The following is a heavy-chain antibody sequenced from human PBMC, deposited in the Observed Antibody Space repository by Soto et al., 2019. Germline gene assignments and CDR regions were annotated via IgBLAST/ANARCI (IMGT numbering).Heavy chain of an antibody. V-gene: IGHV1-8*01. J-gene: IGHJ5*02. Sequence: QVQLVQSGAEVKKPGASVKVSCKASGYTFTSSDINWVQQATGQGLEWLGWMNPNSGNTGYAQKFQGRITLTRSTSINTAYLELSSLSSDDSAVYYCARGASPWGQGTLVTVSS. CDR1: GYTFTSSD. CDR3: ARGASP. CDR2: MNPNSGNT.